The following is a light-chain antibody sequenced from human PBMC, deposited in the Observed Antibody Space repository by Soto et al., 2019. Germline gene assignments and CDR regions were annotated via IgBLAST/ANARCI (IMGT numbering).Light chain of an antibody. V-gene: IGLV2-8*01. CDR1: SSDVGGYNS. Sequence: QSALTQPPSASGSLGQSVTISCTGTSSDVGGYNSVSWYQQHPGKAPQVMIYAVNKRPSGVPDRFSGSKSGNTASLTVSGLQAEDEAHYYCSSSAGGHNFVVLGGGTKLTVL. J-gene: IGLJ2*01. CDR2: AVN. CDR3: SSSAGGHNFVV.